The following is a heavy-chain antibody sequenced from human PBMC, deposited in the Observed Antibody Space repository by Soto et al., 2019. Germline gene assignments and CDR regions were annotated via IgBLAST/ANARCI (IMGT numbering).Heavy chain of an antibody. CDR1: GYTFTSYG. J-gene: IGHJ4*02. Sequence: GASVKVSCKASGYTFTSYGISCVRQAPGQGLEWTGWISAYNGNTNYAQKLQGRVTMTTDTSTSTAYMELRSLKTEDTAVYYCTRVALTTGTTLQDRFFDYWGQGTLVTVSS. D-gene: IGHD1-1*01. CDR3: TRVALTTGTTLQDRFFDY. CDR2: ISAYNGNT. V-gene: IGHV1-18*01.